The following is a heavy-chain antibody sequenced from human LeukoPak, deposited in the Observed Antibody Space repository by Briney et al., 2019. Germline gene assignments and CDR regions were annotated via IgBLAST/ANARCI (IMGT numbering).Heavy chain of an antibody. D-gene: IGHD6-13*01. CDR1: EFTFSSYW. Sequence: GGSLRLSCAASEFTFSSYWMTWVRQAPGKGLEWVSSISSSSSYIYYADSVRGRFTISRDNAKNSLYLQMNSLRADDTAVYYCARGSRREHLVGDYWGQGTLVTVSS. CDR2: ISSSSSYI. V-gene: IGHV3-21*01. CDR3: ARGSRREHLVGDY. J-gene: IGHJ4*02.